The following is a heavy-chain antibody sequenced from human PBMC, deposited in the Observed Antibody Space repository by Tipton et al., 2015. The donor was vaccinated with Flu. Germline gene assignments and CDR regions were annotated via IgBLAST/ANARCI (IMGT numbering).Heavy chain of an antibody. J-gene: IGHJ5*02. D-gene: IGHD4-11*01. Sequence: GLVKPSQTLSLTCTVSGGSSSSGRYYWSWIRKPAGKGMEWIGHIYSSGSTNYNPSLKSRGTISVDTTKNQLSLRLNSVTAADTAVYYCARRDYGNYVSEPKNWFDPWGQGTLVTVSS. CDR1: GGSSSSGRYY. CDR3: ARRDYGNYVSEPKNWFDP. V-gene: IGHV4-61*02. CDR2: IYSSGST.